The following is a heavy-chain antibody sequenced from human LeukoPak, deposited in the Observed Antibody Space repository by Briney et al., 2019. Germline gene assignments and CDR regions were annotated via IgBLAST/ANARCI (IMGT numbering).Heavy chain of an antibody. CDR2: IYHSGST. CDR1: GGSISSYY. Sequence: SETLSLTCTVSGGSISSYYWSWIRQPPGKGLEWIGYIYHSGSTYYNPSLKSRVTISVDTSKNQFSVKLTSVTAADTAVYYCARLRVGGYFDYWGQGTLVTVSS. V-gene: IGHV4-59*08. CDR3: ARLRVGGYFDY. J-gene: IGHJ4*02.